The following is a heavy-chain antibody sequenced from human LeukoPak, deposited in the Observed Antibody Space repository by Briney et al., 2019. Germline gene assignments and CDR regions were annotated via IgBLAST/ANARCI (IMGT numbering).Heavy chain of an antibody. CDR2: ISSSGSNI. CDR1: GFPFSDYY. V-gene: IGHV3-11*01. Sequence: GGSLRLSCVASGFPFSDYYMSWIRQAPGKGLDWVSYISSSGSNIYYADSVKGRFTVSRDNAKNSLYLQMNSLRAEDTAVYYCARGFDCSSTSCSCMDVWGQGTTVTVSS. J-gene: IGHJ6*02. D-gene: IGHD2-2*01. CDR3: ARGFDCSSTSCSCMDV.